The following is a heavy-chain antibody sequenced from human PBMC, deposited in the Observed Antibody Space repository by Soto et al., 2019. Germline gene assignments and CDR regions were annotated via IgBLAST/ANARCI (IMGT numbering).Heavy chain of an antibody. CDR1: GFTFTSSA. CDR3: AASTPMGGSGSPS. CDR2: IVVGSGNT. Sequence: QMQLVQSGPEVKKPGTSVKVSRKASGFTFTSSAVQWVRQARGQRLEWIGWIVVGSGNTNYAQKFQERVTITRDMSTSTAYMELSSLRSEDTAVYYCAASTPMGGSGSPSWGQGTLVTVSS. J-gene: IGHJ4*02. V-gene: IGHV1-58*01. D-gene: IGHD6-19*01.